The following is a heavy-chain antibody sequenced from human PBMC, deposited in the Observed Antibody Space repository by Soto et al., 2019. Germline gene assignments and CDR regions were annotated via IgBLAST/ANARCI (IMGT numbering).Heavy chain of an antibody. CDR1: GFTFSGSA. V-gene: IGHV3-73*02. CDR3: SADTAMTRYGMDV. D-gene: IGHD5-18*01. Sequence: EVQLVESGGGLVQPGGSLKLSCAASGFTFSGSAMHWVRQASGKGLEWVGRIRSKTNSYATAYAASVKGRFTISRDDSKNTAYLQMNSLKSEDTAVYYCSADTAMTRYGMDVWGQGITVTVSS. CDR2: IRSKTNSYAT. J-gene: IGHJ6*02.